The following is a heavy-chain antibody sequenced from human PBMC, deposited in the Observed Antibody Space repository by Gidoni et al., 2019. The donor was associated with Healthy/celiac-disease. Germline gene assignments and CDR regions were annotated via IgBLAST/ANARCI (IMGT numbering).Heavy chain of an antibody. CDR2: TSYDESNK. J-gene: IGHJ6*02. CDR3: ARPRLHRFSPRPYYYCGMDV. V-gene: IGHV3-30-3*01. Sequence: QVQVVESGGGVVQPGRSLRLSCAASGFTFSNYAMYWVRQAPGKGLGWVAVTSYDESNKYCADSVKGRFTISRDNSKNTLYLQMNSLRAEDTAVYYCARPRLHRFSPRPYYYCGMDVWGQGTTVTVSS. CDR1: GFTFSNYA. D-gene: IGHD5-12*01.